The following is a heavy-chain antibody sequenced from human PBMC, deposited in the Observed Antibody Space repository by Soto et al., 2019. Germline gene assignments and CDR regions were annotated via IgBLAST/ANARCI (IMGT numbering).Heavy chain of an antibody. CDR1: GGSISSYY. CDR2: IYYSGST. D-gene: IGHD6-25*01. J-gene: IGHJ4*02. V-gene: IGHV4-59*01. CDR3: ARANLWRPPSYFDY. Sequence: SETLSLTCTVSGGSISSYYWSWIRQPPGKGLEWIGYIYYSGSTNYNPSLKSRVTISVDTSKNQFSLKLSSVTAADTAVYYCARANLWRPPSYFDYWGQGTLVTVSS.